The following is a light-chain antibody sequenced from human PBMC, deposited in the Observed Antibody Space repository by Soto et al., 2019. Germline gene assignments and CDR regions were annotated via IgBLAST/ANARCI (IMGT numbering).Light chain of an antibody. Sequence: QSVLTQPPSTSGTPGQRVTLSCSGGSSNIGSKTVNWYQHLPGTAPKLLIYSNNQRPSGAPDRFSGSKSGTSASLAVSGLQSEDEADYYCAAWDDTLNGYVFGTGTKLTVL. CDR2: SNN. J-gene: IGLJ1*01. CDR3: AAWDDTLNGYV. CDR1: SSNIGSKT. V-gene: IGLV1-44*01.